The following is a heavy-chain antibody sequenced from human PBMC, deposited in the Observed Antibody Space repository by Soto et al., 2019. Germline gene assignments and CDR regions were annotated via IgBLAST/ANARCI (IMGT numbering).Heavy chain of an antibody. CDR2: INSGSTSV. CDR1: GFSFSISA. J-gene: IGHJ4*02. D-gene: IGHD2-15*01. Sequence: DVQLVESGGGLVKPGGSLRLSCEVSGFSFSISAMNWVRQAPGKGLEWVSSINSGSTSVRYADSVKGRFTISRDNATNSLSPHMNSLRIGDTAVYYCARGGGSLNYWGQGTLVTVSS. CDR3: ARGGGSLNY. V-gene: IGHV3-21*02.